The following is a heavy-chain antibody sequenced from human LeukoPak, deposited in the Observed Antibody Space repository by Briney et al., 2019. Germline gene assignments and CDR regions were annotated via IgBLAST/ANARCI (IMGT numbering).Heavy chain of an antibody. J-gene: IGHJ5*02. V-gene: IGHV4-59*08. D-gene: IGHD6-13*01. CDR1: GGSISSYY. CDR3: ARSFGYSSSRNWFDP. Sequence: SETLSLTCTVSGGSISSYYWSWIRQPPGKGLEWIAYIYYSGSTDYNPSLKSRVTISLDTSKNQFSLKLSSVTAADTAVYYCARSFGYSSSRNWFDPWGQGTLVTVSS. CDR2: IYYSGST.